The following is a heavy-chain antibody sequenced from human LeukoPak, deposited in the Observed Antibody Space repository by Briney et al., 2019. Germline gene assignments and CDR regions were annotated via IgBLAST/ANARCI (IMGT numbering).Heavy chain of an antibody. V-gene: IGHV1-69*04. CDR2: IIPIFGIA. CDR3: ARGGGYYYDSSGYAPNDI. J-gene: IGHJ3*02. D-gene: IGHD3-22*01. CDR1: GGTFSSYA. Sequence: SVKVSCKASGGTFSSYATSWVRQAPGQGLEWMGRIIPIFGIANYAQKFQGRVTITADKSTSTAYMELSSLRSEDTAVYYCARGGGYYYDSSGYAPNDIWGQGTMVTVSS.